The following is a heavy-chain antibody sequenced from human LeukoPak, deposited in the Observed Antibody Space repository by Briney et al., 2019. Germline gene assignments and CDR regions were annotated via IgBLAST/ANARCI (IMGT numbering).Heavy chain of an antibody. Sequence: ASVKVSCEASGYTFTGYYMHWVRQAPEQGLEWMGWIAPNSGGTNYAQKFQGRVTMTRDTSINTAYMELSRLTSDDTAVYYCASAYSSLSGRLYDYWGLGTLVTVSS. CDR2: IAPNSGGT. D-gene: IGHD6-6*01. CDR1: GYTFTGYY. CDR3: ASAYSSLSGRLYDY. J-gene: IGHJ4*02. V-gene: IGHV1-2*02.